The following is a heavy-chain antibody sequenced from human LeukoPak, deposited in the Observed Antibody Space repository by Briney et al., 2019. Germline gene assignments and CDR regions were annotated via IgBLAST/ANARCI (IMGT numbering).Heavy chain of an antibody. V-gene: IGHV4-38-2*02. Sequence: SETLSLTCTVSGYSISSGYYWGWIRQPPGKGLEWIGNIDHGGSSIYNSSLRSRVTISRDTSKNQFSLKLSSVTAADTAVYYCARHLTYYYDSSGYLDYWGQGTLVTVSS. J-gene: IGHJ4*02. D-gene: IGHD3-22*01. CDR2: IDHGGSS. CDR3: ARHLTYYYDSSGYLDY. CDR1: GYSISSGYY.